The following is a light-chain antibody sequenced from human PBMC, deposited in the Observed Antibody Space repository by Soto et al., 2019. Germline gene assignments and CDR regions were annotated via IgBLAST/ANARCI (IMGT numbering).Light chain of an antibody. CDR2: GAS. Sequence: DIVLTQSPCTLSLSPGERATLSCRASQTVRSSSLAWYQQKPGQAPRLLIFGASTRAAGFPDRFSGSGSGTDFTLTISRLEPEDFAVYYCQQYGSSPRTFGQGTKVDIK. V-gene: IGKV3-20*01. CDR3: QQYGSSPRT. J-gene: IGKJ1*01. CDR1: QTVRSSS.